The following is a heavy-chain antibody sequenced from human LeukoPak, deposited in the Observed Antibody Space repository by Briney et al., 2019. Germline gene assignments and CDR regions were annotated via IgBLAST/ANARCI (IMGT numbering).Heavy chain of an antibody. CDR1: GYSFTTHW. J-gene: IGHJ4*02. CDR2: IYPGDSDT. Sequence: GESLKISCKGSGYSFTTHWIAWVRQMPGKGLEWMGIIYPGDSDTSYSPSFQGQVAISADTSINTAYLQWNSLKASDTATYYCARLTALPGTAAFDFWGLGTLVTVSS. CDR3: ARLTALPGTAAFDF. D-gene: IGHD1-1*01. V-gene: IGHV5-51*01.